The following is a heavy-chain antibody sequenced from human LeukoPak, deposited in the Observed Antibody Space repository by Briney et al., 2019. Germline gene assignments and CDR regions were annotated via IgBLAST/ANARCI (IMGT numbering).Heavy chain of an antibody. V-gene: IGHV3-15*01. D-gene: IGHD6-13*01. J-gene: IGHJ4*02. CDR2: IKSKTDGGTT. CDR1: GFTFSNAW. CDR3: TTEAAAGPYSFDY. Sequence: GGSLRLSCAASGFTFSNAWMSWVRQAPGKGLEWVGRIKSKTDGGTTDYAAPVKGRFTISRDDSKNTLYLQMNSLKTEDTAVYYCTTEAAAGPYSFDYWGQGTLVTVSS.